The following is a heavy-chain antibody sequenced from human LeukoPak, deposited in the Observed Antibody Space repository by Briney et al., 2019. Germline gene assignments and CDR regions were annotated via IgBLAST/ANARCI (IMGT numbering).Heavy chain of an antibody. J-gene: IGHJ5*02. CDR2: LKCKTDGGTT. Sequence: PGGSLRLSCAACGFTFSKAWMIWVRQAPGKGLEGVGRLKCKTDGGTTDYAATVKGRFTISRDDSKNTLYLQMNSLKTEDTAVYYCTTVPTGLFLVRGVIITDPWGQGTLVTVSS. CDR3: TTVPTGLFLVRGVIITDP. D-gene: IGHD3-10*01. CDR1: GFTFSKAW. V-gene: IGHV3-15*01.